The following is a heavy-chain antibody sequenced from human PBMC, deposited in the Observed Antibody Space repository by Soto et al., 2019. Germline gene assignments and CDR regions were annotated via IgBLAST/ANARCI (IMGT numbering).Heavy chain of an antibody. V-gene: IGHV4-59*08. CDR2: IYYSGST. Sequence: PSETLSLTCTVSGDSISKYYWSWIRQPPGKGLERIGYIYYSGSTNYNPSLKSRVTISVDTSKNQFSLKLSSVTAADTAVYYCARHLWVGSSWYLGAFDIWGQGTMVTVS. D-gene: IGHD6-13*01. CDR3: ARHLWVGSSWYLGAFDI. J-gene: IGHJ3*02. CDR1: GDSISKYY.